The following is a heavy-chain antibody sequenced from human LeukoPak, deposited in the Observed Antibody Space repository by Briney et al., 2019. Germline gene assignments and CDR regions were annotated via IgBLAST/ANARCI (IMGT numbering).Heavy chain of an antibody. Sequence: SETLSLTCAVYGGSFSGYYWSWIHQPPGKGLEWIGEINHSGSTNYNPSLKSRVTISVDTSKNQFSLKLSSVTAADTAVYYCARIQLGYCSSTSCYNLPGVRFDPWGQGTLVTVSS. V-gene: IGHV4-34*01. D-gene: IGHD2-2*02. CDR3: ARIQLGYCSSTSCYNLPGVRFDP. J-gene: IGHJ5*02. CDR1: GGSFSGYY. CDR2: INHSGST.